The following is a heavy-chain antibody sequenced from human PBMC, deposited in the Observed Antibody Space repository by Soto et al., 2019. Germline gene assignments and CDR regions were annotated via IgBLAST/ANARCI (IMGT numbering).Heavy chain of an antibody. Sequence: QVQLQESGPGLVRPSQTLSLTCTVSGGSISSGDYYWSWVRQPPGKGLEWIGYIYYSGSTYYNPSLKSRVTISVDTSKNQFSLKLSSVTAADTAVYYCARGATVSRYFDLWGRGTLVTVSS. CDR2: IYYSGST. D-gene: IGHD4-17*01. V-gene: IGHV4-30-4*01. CDR3: ARGATVSRYFDL. J-gene: IGHJ2*01. CDR1: GGSISSGDYY.